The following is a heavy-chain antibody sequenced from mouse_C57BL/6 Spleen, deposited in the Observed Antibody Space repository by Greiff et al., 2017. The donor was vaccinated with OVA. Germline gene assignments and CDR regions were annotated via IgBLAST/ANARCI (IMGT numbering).Heavy chain of an antibody. CDR3: TTTVVATPFDY. CDR2: IDPENGDT. Sequence: VQLQQSGAELVRPGASVKLSCTASGFNIKDDYMHWVKQRPEKGLEWIGWIDPENGDTEYASKFQGKATITADTSSNTAYLQRSSLTSEDTAVYYCTTTVVATPFDYWGQGTTLTVSS. CDR1: GFNIKDDY. D-gene: IGHD1-1*01. J-gene: IGHJ2*01. V-gene: IGHV14-4*01.